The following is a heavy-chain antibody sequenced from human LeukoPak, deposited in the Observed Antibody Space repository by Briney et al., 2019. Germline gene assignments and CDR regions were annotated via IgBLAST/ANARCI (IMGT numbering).Heavy chain of an antibody. Sequence: GGSLRLSCAASGFTFDDYAMHWVRQAPGKGLEWVSGISWNSGSIGYADSVKGRFTISRDNAKNSLYLQMNSLRAEDTAVYYCAKDSSVAGDHWGQGTLVTVSS. CDR1: GFTFDDYA. CDR3: AKDSSVAGDH. J-gene: IGHJ4*02. V-gene: IGHV3-9*01. CDR2: ISWNSGSI.